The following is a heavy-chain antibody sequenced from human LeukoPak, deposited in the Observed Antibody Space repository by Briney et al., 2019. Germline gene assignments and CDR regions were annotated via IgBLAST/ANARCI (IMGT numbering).Heavy chain of an antibody. CDR1: GFTLDDYA. Sequence: GGSLRLSCAASGFTLDDYAMHWVRQAPGKGLEWVSGISWNSGSIGYADSVKGRFTISRDNSKNTLYLQMNSLRAEDTAVYYCAKARDDAFDIWGQGTMVTVSS. V-gene: IGHV3-9*01. J-gene: IGHJ3*02. CDR2: ISWNSGSI. CDR3: AKARDDAFDI.